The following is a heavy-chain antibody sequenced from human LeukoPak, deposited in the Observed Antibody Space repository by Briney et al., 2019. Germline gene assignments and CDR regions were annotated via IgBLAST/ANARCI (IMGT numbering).Heavy chain of an antibody. D-gene: IGHD5-24*01. J-gene: IGHJ4*02. CDR1: GYTFTSYY. CDR2: INPSGGST. Sequence: ASVKVSCKASGYTFTSYYMHWVRQAPGQGLEWMGIINPSGGSTSYAQKFQGRVTMTRDTSTSTVYTELSSLRSEDTAVYYCAKEGGEDGYLYWGQGTLVTVSS. CDR3: AKEGGEDGYLY. V-gene: IGHV1-46*01.